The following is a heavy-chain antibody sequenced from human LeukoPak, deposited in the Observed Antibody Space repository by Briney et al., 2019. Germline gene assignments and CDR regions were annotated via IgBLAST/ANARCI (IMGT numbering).Heavy chain of an antibody. D-gene: IGHD2-2*01. CDR1: GGSISSYY. CDR2: IYYSGST. CDR3: ARVLGYCSSTSCYGGSDYYGMDV. V-gene: IGHV4-59*01. J-gene: IGHJ6*04. Sequence: PSETLSLTSTVSGGSISSYYWSWIRQPPGKGLEWIGYIYYSGSTNYNPSLKSRVTISVDTSKNQFSLKLSSVTAADTAVYYCARVLGYCSSTSCYGGSDYYGMDVWGKGTTVTVSS.